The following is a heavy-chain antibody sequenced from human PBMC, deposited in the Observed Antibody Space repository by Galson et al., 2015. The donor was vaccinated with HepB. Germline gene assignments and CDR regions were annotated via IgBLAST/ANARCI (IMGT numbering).Heavy chain of an antibody. CDR1: GGSISSSSYY. J-gene: IGHJ4*02. Sequence: QVQLQESGPGLVKPSETLSLTCTVSGGSISSSSYYWGWIRQPPGKGLEWIGSIYYSGSTYYNPSLKSRVTISVDTSKNQFSLKLSSVTAADTAVYYCARQAYYDSSGYGFDWGQGTLVTVSS. CDR3: ARQAYYDSSGYGFD. D-gene: IGHD3-22*01. CDR2: IYYSGST. V-gene: IGHV4-39*01.